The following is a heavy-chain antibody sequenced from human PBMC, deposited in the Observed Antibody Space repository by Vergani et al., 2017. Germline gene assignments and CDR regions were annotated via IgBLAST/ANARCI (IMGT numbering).Heavy chain of an antibody. D-gene: IGHD3-3*01. CDR1: GGSISSSSYY. CDR2: IYYSGST. J-gene: IGHJ4*02. V-gene: IGHV4-39*07. Sequence: QLQLQESGPGLVKPSETLSLTCTVSGGSISSSSYYWGWIRQPPGKGLEWIGSIYYSGSTYYNPSRKSRVTISVDTSKNQFSLKLSSVTAADTAVYYCARDRDPFGTSNAGDYWGQGTLVTVSS. CDR3: ARDRDPFGTSNAGDY.